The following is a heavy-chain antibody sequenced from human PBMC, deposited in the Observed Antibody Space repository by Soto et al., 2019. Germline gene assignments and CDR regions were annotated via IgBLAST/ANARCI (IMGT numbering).Heavy chain of an antibody. V-gene: IGHV3-30*18. Sequence: GGSLRLSCAASGFTFSSYGMHWVRQAPGKGLRWVAVISYDGSNKYYADSVKGRFTISRDNSKNTLYLQMNSLRAEDTAVYYCAKVQGIAVAGTVYFQHWGEGTLVTVSS. CDR3: AKVQGIAVAGTVYFQH. CDR2: ISYDGSNK. J-gene: IGHJ1*01. CDR1: GFTFSSYG. D-gene: IGHD6-19*01.